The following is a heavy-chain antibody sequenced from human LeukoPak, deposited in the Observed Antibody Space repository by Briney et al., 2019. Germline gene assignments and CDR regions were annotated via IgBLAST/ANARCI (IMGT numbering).Heavy chain of an antibody. V-gene: IGHV1-2*02. Sequence: ASVTVSCKASGYTFIAYYLHWVRQAPGQGLEWVGWINLNNGGTNYAQKFQGRVTMTRDTSISTAYMELSRLKSDDTAVYYCARGRIGSGSLNWFDPWGQGTLVTVSS. D-gene: IGHD3-10*01. J-gene: IGHJ5*02. CDR1: GYTFIAYY. CDR2: INLNNGGT. CDR3: ARGRIGSGSLNWFDP.